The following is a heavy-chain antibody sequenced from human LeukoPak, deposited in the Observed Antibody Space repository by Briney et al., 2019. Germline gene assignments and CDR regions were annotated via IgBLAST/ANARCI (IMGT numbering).Heavy chain of an antibody. CDR1: GFTFSSYG. Sequence: GGSLRLSCAASGFTFSSYGMNWVRQAPGKGLEWVSSISSSSSYIYYADSVKGRFTISRDNAKNSLYLQMNSLRAEDTAVYYCARDSSIAVAGTGFDYWGQGTLVTVSS. CDR2: ISSSSSYI. D-gene: IGHD6-19*01. J-gene: IGHJ4*02. V-gene: IGHV3-21*01. CDR3: ARDSSIAVAGTGFDY.